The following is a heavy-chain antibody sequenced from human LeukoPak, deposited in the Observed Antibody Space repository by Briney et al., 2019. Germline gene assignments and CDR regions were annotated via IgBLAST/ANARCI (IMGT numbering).Heavy chain of an antibody. CDR2: IYYSGST. CDR1: GGSISSYY. J-gene: IGHJ6*03. CDR3: ARVGYSSYYYYMDV. V-gene: IGHV4-59*01. Sequence: SETLSLTCTVSGGSISSYYRSWIRQPPGKGLEWIGYIYYSGSTNYNPSLKSRVTISVDTSKNQFSLKLSSVTAADTAVYYCARVGYSSYYYYMDVWGKGTTVTVSS. D-gene: IGHD5-18*01.